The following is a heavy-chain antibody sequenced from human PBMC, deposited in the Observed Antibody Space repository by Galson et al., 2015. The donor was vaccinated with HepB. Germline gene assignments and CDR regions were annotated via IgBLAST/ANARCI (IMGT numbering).Heavy chain of an antibody. V-gene: IGHV3-23*01. CDR2: ISGSGGST. J-gene: IGHJ4*02. CDR1: GFTFSSYA. Sequence: SLRLSCAASGFTFSSYAMSWVRQAPGKGLEWVSAISGSGGSTYYADSVKGRFTISRDNSKNTLYLQMNSLRPDDTAVYYCARGGGYCESTRCYNLQNWGQGTLITVSS. CDR3: ARGGGYCESTRCYNLQN. D-gene: IGHD2-2*02.